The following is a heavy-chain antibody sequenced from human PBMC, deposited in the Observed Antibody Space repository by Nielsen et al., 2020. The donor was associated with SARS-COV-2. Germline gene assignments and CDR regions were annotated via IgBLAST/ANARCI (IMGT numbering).Heavy chain of an antibody. Sequence: GESLKISCAASGFTFSNAWMSWVRQAPGKGLEWVGRIKSKTDGGTTDYAAPVKGRFTISRDDSKNTLYLQMNSLKTEDTAVYYCTTGHYDYVWGSYRRMYYFDYWGQGTLVTASS. J-gene: IGHJ4*02. CDR3: TTGHYDYVWGSYRRMYYFDY. CDR1: GFTFSNAW. V-gene: IGHV3-15*01. D-gene: IGHD3-16*02. CDR2: IKSKTDGGTT.